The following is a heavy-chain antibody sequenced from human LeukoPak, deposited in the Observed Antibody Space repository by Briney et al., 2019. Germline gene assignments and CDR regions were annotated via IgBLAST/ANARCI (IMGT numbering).Heavy chain of an antibody. D-gene: IGHD2-15*01. CDR3: TGEKAGTIVDY. V-gene: IGHV4-38-2*02. CDR1: GYSISSGYY. CDR2: IHHSGST. J-gene: IGHJ4*02. Sequence: PSETLSLTCAVSGYSISSGYYWGWIRQPPGKGLEWIGSIHHSGSTYYNPSLKSRVTISVDMSKSQFSLKLSSVTAADTAVYFCTGEKAGTIVDYWGQGTLVTVSS.